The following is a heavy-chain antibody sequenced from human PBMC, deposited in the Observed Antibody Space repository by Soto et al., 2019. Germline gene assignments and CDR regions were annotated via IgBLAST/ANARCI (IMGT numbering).Heavy chain of an antibody. CDR3: VKGAYYDSSGPATH. V-gene: IGHV3-64D*06. CDR2: ISSNGGST. CDR1: GFTFSSYA. J-gene: IGHJ4*02. Sequence: GGSLRLSCSASGFTFSSYAMHWVRQAPGKGLEYVSAISSNGGSTYYADSVKGRFTISRDNSKNTLYLQMSSLRAEDTAVYYCVKGAYYDSSGPATHWGQGTLVTVS. D-gene: IGHD3-22*01.